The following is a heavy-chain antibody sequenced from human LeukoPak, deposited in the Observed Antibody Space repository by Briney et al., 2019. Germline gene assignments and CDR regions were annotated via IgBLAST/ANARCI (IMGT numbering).Heavy chain of an antibody. CDR1: GLTYSSYW. CDR2: IKQDGSEK. CDR3: ARGDGWYKY. J-gene: IGHJ4*02. D-gene: IGHD6-19*01. Sequence: GGSLRLSCAASGLTYSSYWMSWVRQAPGKGLEWVANIKQDGSEKYYVDSVKGRFTISRDDAKNSLHLEMNSLRAEDTAVYYCARGDGWYKYWGQGTLVTVSS. V-gene: IGHV3-7*04.